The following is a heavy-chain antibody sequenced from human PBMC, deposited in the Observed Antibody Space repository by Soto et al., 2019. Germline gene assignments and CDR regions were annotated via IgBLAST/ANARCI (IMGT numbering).Heavy chain of an antibody. CDR1: GFTFSSYG. CDR3: ARDLSSNWFDP. V-gene: IGHV3-30*03. CDR2: ISYDGSNK. J-gene: IGHJ5*02. Sequence: GGSLRLSCAASGFTFSSYGMHWVRQAPGKGLGWVAVISYDGSNKFYADSVKGRFTISGDNSRNTLFLQMNSLRAEDTAVYYCARDLSSNWFDPWGQGNMVTVSS.